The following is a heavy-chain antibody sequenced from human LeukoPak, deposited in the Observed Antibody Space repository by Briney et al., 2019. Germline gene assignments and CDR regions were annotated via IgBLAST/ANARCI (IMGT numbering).Heavy chain of an antibody. CDR3: ARDGDYGDYFAFDI. CDR1: GYTFTSYA. V-gene: IGHV1-3*01. J-gene: IGHJ3*02. D-gene: IGHD4-17*01. Sequence: ASVKVSCKASGYTFTSYAMHWVRQAPGQRLEWMGWINASNGNTKYSQKFQGRVTITRDTSASTAYMELSSLRSEDTAVYYCARDGDYGDYFAFDIWGQGTMVTVSS. CDR2: INASNGNT.